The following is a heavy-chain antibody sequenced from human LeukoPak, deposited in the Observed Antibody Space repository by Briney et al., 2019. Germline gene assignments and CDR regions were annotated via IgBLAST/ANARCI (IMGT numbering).Heavy chain of an antibody. J-gene: IGHJ4*02. V-gene: IGHV5-51*01. D-gene: IGHD2-2*01. CDR3: ARHGGVGVVPEY. Sequence: GESLKISCKGSGYSFTSYGIGWVRQMPGKGLEWMGLIYPGVSDTRYSPSFQGQITISADKSISTAYRQCSSLKASDTAMYYCARHGGVGVVPEYWGQGTLVTVSS. CDR1: GYSFTSYG. CDR2: IYPGVSDT.